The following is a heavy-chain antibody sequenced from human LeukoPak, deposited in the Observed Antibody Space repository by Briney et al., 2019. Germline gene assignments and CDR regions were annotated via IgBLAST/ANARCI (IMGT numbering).Heavy chain of an antibody. Sequence: ASVKVSCKASGYTFTGYYMHWVRQAPGQGLEWMGWISPNSGGTNYAQKFQGRVTMTRDTSISTAYMELSRLRSDDTAVYYCARDLGCSSTSCYVPNWFDPWGQGTLVTVSS. D-gene: IGHD2-2*01. J-gene: IGHJ5*02. CDR2: ISPNSGGT. CDR1: GYTFTGYY. V-gene: IGHV1-2*02. CDR3: ARDLGCSSTSCYVPNWFDP.